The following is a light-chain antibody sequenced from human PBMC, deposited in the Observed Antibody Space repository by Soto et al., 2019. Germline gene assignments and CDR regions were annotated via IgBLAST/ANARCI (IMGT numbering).Light chain of an antibody. CDR2: DVS. V-gene: IGLV2-14*03. J-gene: IGLJ2*01. Sequence: QSALTQPASVSGSPGQSITISCTGTTYVSWYQHHPGKAPKLMIYDVSNRPSGVSNRFSGSKSGNTASLTISGLQAEDEADYFCSSYTSSSTPVVFGGGTKVTVL. CDR3: SSYTSSSTPVV. CDR1: TY.